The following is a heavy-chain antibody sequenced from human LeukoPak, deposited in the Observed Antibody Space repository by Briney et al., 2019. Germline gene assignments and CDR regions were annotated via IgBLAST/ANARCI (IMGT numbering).Heavy chain of an antibody. D-gene: IGHD6-13*01. CDR2: IYPGDSDT. Sequence: GESLKISCKGSGYSFTSYWIGWVRQMPGKGLEWMGIIYPGDSDTRYSPSFQGQVTISADKSISTAYLQWSSLKASDTAMYYCARRIAAAEGSYYGMDVWGQGTTVTVSS. CDR3: ARRIAAAEGSYYGMDV. V-gene: IGHV5-51*01. J-gene: IGHJ6*02. CDR1: GYSFTSYW.